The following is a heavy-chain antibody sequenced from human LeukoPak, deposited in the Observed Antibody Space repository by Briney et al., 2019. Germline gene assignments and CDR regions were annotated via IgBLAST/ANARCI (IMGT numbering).Heavy chain of an antibody. CDR3: ARPVRDGYNFYFDY. CDR1: GGSISSSSYS. D-gene: IGHD5-12*01. CDR2: IYYSGST. Sequence: SETLSLTCTVSGGSISSSSYSWGWIRQPPGKGLEWIGSIYYSGSTYYNPSLKSRVTISVDTSKNQFSLKLSSVTAADTAVYYCARPVRDGYNFYFDYWGQGTLVTVSS. J-gene: IGHJ4*02. V-gene: IGHV4-39*01.